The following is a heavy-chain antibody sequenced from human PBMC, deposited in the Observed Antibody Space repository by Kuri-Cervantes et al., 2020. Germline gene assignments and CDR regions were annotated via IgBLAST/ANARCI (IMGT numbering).Heavy chain of an antibody. D-gene: IGHD3-3*01. Sequence: GGSLRLSCAASGFTFSSYAMSWVRQAPGRGLECVSAISGSGGSTYYADSVKGRFTISRDNSKNTLYLQMNSLRAEDTAVYYCAKDSPTGQRFLEWWDYYYYGMDVWGQGTTVTVSS. V-gene: IGHV3-23*01. CDR1: GFTFSSYA. CDR3: AKDSPTGQRFLEWWDYYYYGMDV. CDR2: ISGSGGST. J-gene: IGHJ6*02.